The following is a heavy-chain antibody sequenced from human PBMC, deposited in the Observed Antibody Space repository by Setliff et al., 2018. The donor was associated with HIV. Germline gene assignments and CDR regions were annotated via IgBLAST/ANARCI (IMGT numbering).Heavy chain of an antibody. CDR2: ISPNFGHT. J-gene: IGHJ6*02. D-gene: IGHD6-19*01. Sequence: ASVKVSCKASGHTFTTYGISWVRQAPGHGLEWMGWISPNFGHTNYAQNFLGRVTMTIDTSTSRAYMELRSLRSDDTAMYFCARLGSGWSDSYYYAMDIWGQGTTVTVSS. V-gene: IGHV1-18*01. CDR1: GHTFTTYG. CDR3: ARLGSGWSDSYYYAMDI.